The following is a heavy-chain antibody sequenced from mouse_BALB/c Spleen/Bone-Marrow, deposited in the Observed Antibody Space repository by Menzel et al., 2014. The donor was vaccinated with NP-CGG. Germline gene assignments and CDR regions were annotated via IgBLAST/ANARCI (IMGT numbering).Heavy chain of an antibody. CDR1: GFSLTSYG. J-gene: IGHJ4*01. Sequence: VHLVESGPGLVAPSQSLSITCTVSGFSLTSYGVHWVRQPPGKVLGWLGVIWAGGSTNYNSALMSRLSISKDNSKSQVFLKMNSLQTDDTAMYYCARGSYYEGAMDYWGQGTSVTVSS. V-gene: IGHV2-9*02. D-gene: IGHD1-1*01. CDR3: ARGSYYEGAMDY. CDR2: IWAGGST.